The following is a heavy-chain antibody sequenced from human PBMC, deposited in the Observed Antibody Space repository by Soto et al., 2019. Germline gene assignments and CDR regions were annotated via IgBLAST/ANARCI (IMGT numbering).Heavy chain of an antibody. D-gene: IGHD2-15*01. CDR2: IYPGDSDT. J-gene: IGHJ5*02. Sequence: PGESLKISCKASGYRFDNYRIAWVRQMPGKGLEWMGIIYPGDSDTRYSPSFQGQVTISADKSISTAYLQWSSLKASDTAIYYCAXKDCSGASCYLSDWFDPWGQGTPVTVSS. V-gene: IGHV5-51*01. CDR3: AXKDCSGASCYLSDWFDP. CDR1: GYRFDNYR.